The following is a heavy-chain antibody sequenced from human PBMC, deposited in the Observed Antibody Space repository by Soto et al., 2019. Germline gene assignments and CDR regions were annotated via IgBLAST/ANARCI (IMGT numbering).Heavy chain of an antibody. CDR3: ASWGNYYDSSGYDAFDI. Sequence: QVQLVQSGAEVKKPGASVKVSCKASGYTFTSYGISWVRQAPGQGLEWMGWISAYNGNTNYAQKLQGRVTMTTATSTSTAYMELRSLRSDDTAVYYCASWGNYYDSSGYDAFDIWGQGTMVTVSS. V-gene: IGHV1-18*01. CDR1: GYTFTSYG. D-gene: IGHD3-22*01. CDR2: ISAYNGNT. J-gene: IGHJ3*02.